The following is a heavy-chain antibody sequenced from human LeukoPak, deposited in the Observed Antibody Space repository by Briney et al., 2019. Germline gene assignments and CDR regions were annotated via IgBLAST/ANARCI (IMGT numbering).Heavy chain of an antibody. CDR2: ISSSSSYI. J-gene: IGHJ4*02. Sequence: GGSLRLSCAASGFTFSSYSMNWVRQAPGKGLEWVSSISSSSSYIYYADSVKGRFTISRDNAKNSLYLQMNSLRAEDTAVYYCAREVGPVTIGGLSDWGQGTLVTVSS. CDR3: AREVGPVTIGGLSD. D-gene: IGHD4-17*01. CDR1: GFTFSSYS. V-gene: IGHV3-21*01.